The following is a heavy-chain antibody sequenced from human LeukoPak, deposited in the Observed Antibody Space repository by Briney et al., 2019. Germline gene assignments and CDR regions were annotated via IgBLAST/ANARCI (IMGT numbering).Heavy chain of an antibody. CDR1: GFTFSSYG. J-gene: IGHJ4*02. D-gene: IGHD1-26*01. Sequence: PGRSLRLSCAASGFTFSSYGMHWVRQAPGKGLEWVANIKQDGSEKYYVDSVKGRFTISRDNTKNSLYLQMNSLRAEDTAVYYCARKGSYSGSYFDYWGQGTLVTVSS. V-gene: IGHV3-7*01. CDR3: ARKGSYSGSYFDY. CDR2: IKQDGSEK.